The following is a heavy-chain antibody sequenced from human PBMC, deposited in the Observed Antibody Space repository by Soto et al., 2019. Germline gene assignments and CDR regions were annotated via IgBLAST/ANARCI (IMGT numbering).Heavy chain of an antibody. CDR3: AKDGYGSSSWAHYYYYYGMDV. CDR2: ISGSGGST. V-gene: IGHV3-23*01. J-gene: IGHJ6*02. Sequence: PGGSLRLSCAASGFTFSSYAMSWVRQAPGKGLEWVSAISGSGGSTYYADSVKGRFTISRDNSKNTLYLQMNSLRAEDTAVYYCAKDGYGSSSWAHYYYYYGMDVWGQGTTVTVSS. D-gene: IGHD6-6*01. CDR1: GFTFSSYA.